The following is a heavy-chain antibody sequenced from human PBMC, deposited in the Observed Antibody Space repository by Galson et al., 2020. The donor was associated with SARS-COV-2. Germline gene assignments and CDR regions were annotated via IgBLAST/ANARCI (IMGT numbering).Heavy chain of an antibody. CDR1: GFTFSSYA. CDR2: ISYDGSNK. Sequence: GESLKTSCAASGFTFSSYAMHWVRQAPGKGLEWVAVISYDGSNKYYADSVKGRFTISRDNSKNTLYLQMNSLRAEDTAVYYCARDPLAASDAFDIWGQGTMVTVSS. D-gene: IGHD6-25*01. J-gene: IGHJ3*02. V-gene: IGHV3-30*04. CDR3: ARDPLAASDAFDI.